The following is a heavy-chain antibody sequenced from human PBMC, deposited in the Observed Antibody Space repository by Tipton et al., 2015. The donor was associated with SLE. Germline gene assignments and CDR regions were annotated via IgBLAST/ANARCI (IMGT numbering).Heavy chain of an antibody. Sequence: TLSLTCAVSGGSINSYYWSWIRQPPERGLEWIGYIYYSGSTNYNPSLKSRVTMSVDTSKNQFSLKLNSVTAADTAVYYCARQWYYGSGSLGYFDYRGQGNLVTVSS. J-gene: IGHJ4*02. CDR2: IYYSGST. V-gene: IGHV4-59*08. CDR1: GGSINSYY. CDR3: ARQWYYGSGSLGYFDY. D-gene: IGHD3-10*01.